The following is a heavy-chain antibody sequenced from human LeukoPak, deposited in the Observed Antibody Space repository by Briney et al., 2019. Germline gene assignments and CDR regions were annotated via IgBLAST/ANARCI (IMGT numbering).Heavy chain of an antibody. CDR1: GGSISSSSYY. CDR2: FYYSGST. V-gene: IGHV4-39*01. J-gene: IGHJ3*02. D-gene: IGHD5-12*01. Sequence: SETLSLTCTVSGGSISSSSYYWGWIRQPPGKGPEWIRSFYYSGSTYYNPSLKSRVTISVDTSKKQFSLKLSSVTAADTAVYYCARYIVPTAVDIWGQGTMVTVSS. CDR3: ARYIVPTAVDI.